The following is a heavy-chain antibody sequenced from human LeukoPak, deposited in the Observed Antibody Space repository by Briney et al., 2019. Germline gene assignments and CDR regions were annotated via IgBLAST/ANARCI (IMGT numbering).Heavy chain of an antibody. CDR2: INCNGGST. J-gene: IGHJ6*03. Sequence: GGSLRLSCAASGFTFDDYGMSWVRQAPGKGLEWVSGINCNGGSTGYADSVKGRFTISRDNAKNSLYLQMNSLRAEDTALYYCARERFDYDSSGYYNYYYYYMDVWGKGTTVTVSS. D-gene: IGHD3-22*01. V-gene: IGHV3-20*04. CDR3: ARERFDYDSSGYYNYYYYYMDV. CDR1: GFTFDDYG.